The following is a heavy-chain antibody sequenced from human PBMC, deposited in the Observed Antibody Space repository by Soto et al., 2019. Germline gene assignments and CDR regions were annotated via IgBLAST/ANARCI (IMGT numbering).Heavy chain of an antibody. CDR3: ARVVGGGDIAVAGAIDY. Sequence: QVQLQESGPGLVKPSETLSLTCTVSGGSVSSGSYHWSWIRQPPGKGLEYIGYIYYSGSTNYNPSPKRRVTISVDTSKNQFSLKLSSVTAADTAMYYFARVVGGGDIAVAGAIDYWGQGTLVTVSS. CDR1: GGSVSSGSYH. D-gene: IGHD6-19*01. V-gene: IGHV4-61*01. CDR2: IYYSGST. J-gene: IGHJ4*02.